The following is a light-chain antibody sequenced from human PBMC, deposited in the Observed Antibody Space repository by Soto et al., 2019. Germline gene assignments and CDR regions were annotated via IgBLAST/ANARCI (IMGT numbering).Light chain of an antibody. CDR1: SSDVGGYNY. Sequence: QSALTQPASVSGSPGQSITISCTGTSSDVGGYNYVSWYQQHPGKAPKLMIYEVSSRPSGVSNRFSGSKSGNTASLTISGLQAEDVADYYCSSYTSSSTLEVVFGGGTKLTVL. CDR2: EVS. J-gene: IGLJ2*01. V-gene: IGLV2-14*01. CDR3: SSYTSSSTLEVV.